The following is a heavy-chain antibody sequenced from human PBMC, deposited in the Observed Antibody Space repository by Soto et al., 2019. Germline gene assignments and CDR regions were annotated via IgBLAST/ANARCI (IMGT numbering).Heavy chain of an antibody. CDR3: AREAPPTVTTELAGGYYFDY. Sequence: ASVKVSCKASGYTFTGYYMHWVRQAPGQGLEWMGWINPNSGGTNYAQKFQGWVTMTRDTSISTAYMELSRLRSDDTAVYYCAREAPPTVTTELAGGYYFDYWGQGTLVTVSS. J-gene: IGHJ4*02. V-gene: IGHV1-2*04. CDR2: INPNSGGT. CDR1: GYTFTGYY. D-gene: IGHD4-17*01.